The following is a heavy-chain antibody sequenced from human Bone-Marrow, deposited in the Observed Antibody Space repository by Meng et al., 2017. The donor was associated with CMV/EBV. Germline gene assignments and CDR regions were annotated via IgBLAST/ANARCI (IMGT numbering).Heavy chain of an antibody. CDR2: IKEDGSEK. Sequence: GGSLRLSCAASGLTFSSDWLSWVRQAPGKGLEWVANIKEDGSEKYYVSSVKGRFTISRDNAKNSLYLQMNSLRAEDTAVYYCARDPIFAVVIPFAPTDSWGQGTLVTVSS. D-gene: IGHD3-3*01. CDR1: GLTFSSDW. J-gene: IGHJ4*02. V-gene: IGHV3-7*01. CDR3: ARDPIFAVVIPFAPTDS.